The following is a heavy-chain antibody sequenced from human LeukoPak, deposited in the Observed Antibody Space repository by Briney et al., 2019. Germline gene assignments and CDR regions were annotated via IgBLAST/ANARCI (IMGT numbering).Heavy chain of an antibody. J-gene: IGHJ4*02. Sequence: PGGSLRLSCAASGFTFSSYEMNWVRQAPGKGLEWVSYISSSGSTIYYADSVKGRFTISRDNAKNPLYLQMNSRRAEDTAVYYCARGRDSSSSYPGYWGQGTLVTVSS. CDR3: ARGRDSSSSYPGY. V-gene: IGHV3-48*03. D-gene: IGHD6-6*01. CDR1: GFTFSSYE. CDR2: ISSSGSTI.